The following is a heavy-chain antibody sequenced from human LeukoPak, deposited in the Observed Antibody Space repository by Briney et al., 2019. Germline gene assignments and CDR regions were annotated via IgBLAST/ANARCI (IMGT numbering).Heavy chain of an antibody. Sequence: GGSLRLSCAASGFTFSSHAMSWVRQAPGKGLEWVSAISGSGGSTYYADSVKGRFTISRDNSKNTLYLQMNSLRAEDTAVYYCAKDKETYDSSGYYLNWGQGTLVTVSS. CDR3: AKDKETYDSSGYYLN. V-gene: IGHV3-23*01. J-gene: IGHJ4*02. D-gene: IGHD3-22*01. CDR1: GFTFSSHA. CDR2: ISGSGGST.